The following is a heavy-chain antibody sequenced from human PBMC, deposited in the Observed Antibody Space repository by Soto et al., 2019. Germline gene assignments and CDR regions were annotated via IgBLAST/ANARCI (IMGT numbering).Heavy chain of an antibody. J-gene: IGHJ4*02. CDR2: IYYSGST. CDR3: ARERLGYCSGGSCPHFDY. CDR1: GGSISSGDYY. Sequence: PSETLSLTCTVSGGSISSGDYYWSWIRQPPGKGLEWIGYIYYSGSTYYNPSLKSRVTISVDTSKNQFSLKLSSVTAADTAVYYCARERLGYCSGGSCPHFDYWGQGTLVTVSS. V-gene: IGHV4-30-4*01. D-gene: IGHD2-15*01.